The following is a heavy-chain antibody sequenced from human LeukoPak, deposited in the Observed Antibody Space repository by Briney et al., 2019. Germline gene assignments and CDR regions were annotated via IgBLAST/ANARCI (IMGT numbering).Heavy chain of an antibody. CDR1: GFTFSSYG. Sequence: GGSLRLSCAASGFTFSSYGMHWVRQAPGKGLEWVAVISYDGSNKYYADSVKGRFTISRDNSKNTLHLQMNSLRAEDTAVYYCARDWYYYGSGSLGEKYYYGMDVWGQGTTVTVSS. CDR3: ARDWYYYGSGSLGEKYYYGMDV. CDR2: ISYDGSNK. J-gene: IGHJ6*02. V-gene: IGHV3-30*03. D-gene: IGHD3-10*01.